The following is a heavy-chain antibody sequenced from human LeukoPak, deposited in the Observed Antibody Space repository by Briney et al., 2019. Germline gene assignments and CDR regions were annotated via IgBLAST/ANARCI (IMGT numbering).Heavy chain of an antibody. CDR2: IYSGGST. J-gene: IGHJ4*02. D-gene: IGHD3-10*01. V-gene: IGHV3-66*01. CDR3: LVRGVGYYFDY. Sequence: PGGSLRLSCAASGFTVSSNYMSWVRQAPGKGLEWVSVIYSGGSTYYADSVKGRFTISRDNSKNTLYLQMNSLRAEDTAVYYCLVRGVGYYFDYWGQGTLVTVSS. CDR1: GFTVSSNY.